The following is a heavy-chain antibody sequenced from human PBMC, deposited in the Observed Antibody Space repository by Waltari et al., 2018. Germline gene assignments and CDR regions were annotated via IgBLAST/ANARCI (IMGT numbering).Heavy chain of an antibody. D-gene: IGHD2-2*01. Sequence: EIRLLQSGAEVKKPGATVKISCKASGNSLSDNYIHWVQQVPGKGLEWIGRIDPEEGGTIYAEKFEDRVTLTADLATGTAYLEWSRLSSDDTATYYCARRSGHCDGTTCSAGWFDPWGQGTLVKVSS. V-gene: IGHV1-69-2*01. CDR2: IDPEEGGT. CDR1: GNSLSDNY. J-gene: IGHJ5*02. CDR3: ARRSGHCDGTTCSAGWFDP.